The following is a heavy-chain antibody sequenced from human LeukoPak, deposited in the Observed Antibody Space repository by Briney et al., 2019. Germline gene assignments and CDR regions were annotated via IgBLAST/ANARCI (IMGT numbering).Heavy chain of an antibody. V-gene: IGHV4-39*01. D-gene: IGHD1-26*01. CDR3: ATERRPYRFFDL. CDR2: IHYSGST. J-gene: IGHJ2*01. CDR1: GGSISSSSYY. Sequence: PSETLSLTCTVSGGSISSSSYYWGWIRQPPGKGLEWIGSIHYSGSTYYNPSLKSRVTISVDTSKNQFSLNLSSVTAADTAVYYCATERRPYRFFDLWGRGTLVTVSS.